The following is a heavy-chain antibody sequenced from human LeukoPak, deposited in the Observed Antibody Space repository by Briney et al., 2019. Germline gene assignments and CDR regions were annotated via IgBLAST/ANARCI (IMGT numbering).Heavy chain of an antibody. D-gene: IGHD2-2*01. J-gene: IGHJ4*02. CDR2: INHSGST. CDR3: ARAGPVPSSLYYFDY. CDR1: GGSFSGYY. V-gene: IGHV4-34*01. Sequence: PSETLSLTCAVYGGSFSGYYWSWIRQPPGKGLEWIGEINHSGSTNYNPSLKSRVTISVDTSKNQLSLKLYSVTPADTAVYYCARAGPVPSSLYYFDYWGRGTLVTVSS.